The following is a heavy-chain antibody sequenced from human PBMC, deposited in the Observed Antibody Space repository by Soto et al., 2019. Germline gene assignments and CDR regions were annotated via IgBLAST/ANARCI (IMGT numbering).Heavy chain of an antibody. D-gene: IGHD3-10*01. CDR3: AVGRYGSGSYYGY. Sequence: SETLSLTCTVSGGSISSGGYYWSWIRQHPGKGLEWIVYIYYSGSTYYNPSLKSRVTISVDTSKNQFSLKLSSVTAADTAVYYCAVGRYGSGSYYGYWGQGTLVTVSS. V-gene: IGHV4-31*03. J-gene: IGHJ4*02. CDR1: GGSISSGGYY. CDR2: IYYSGST.